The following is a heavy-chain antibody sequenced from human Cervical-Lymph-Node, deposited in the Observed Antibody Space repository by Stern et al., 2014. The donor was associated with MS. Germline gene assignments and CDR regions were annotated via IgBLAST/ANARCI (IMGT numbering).Heavy chain of an antibody. Sequence: QVQLVQSGSELKKPGASVKVSCKASGYTFNYYGLNWVRQAPGQGFEWLGWINTNTGSPTYAQGITRRFVFSLDTSVSTAYLQISSLKAEDTAVYYCTRLRKQPENKYYFDYWGQGTLVTVSS. D-gene: IGHD1-14*01. CDR2: INTNTGSP. V-gene: IGHV7-4-1*02. CDR3: TRLRKQPENKYYFDY. CDR1: GYTFNYYG. J-gene: IGHJ4*02.